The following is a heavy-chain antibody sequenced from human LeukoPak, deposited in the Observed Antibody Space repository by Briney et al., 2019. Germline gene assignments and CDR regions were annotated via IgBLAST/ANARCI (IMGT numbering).Heavy chain of an antibody. J-gene: IGHJ5*02. Sequence: SETLSLTCTVSGSSISNNYWSWIRQPPGKGLEWIGEINHSGSTNYNPSLKSRVTISVDTSKNQFSLKLTSVTAADTAVYYCAREGLNMVRGVIPKEAWGWFDPWGQGTLVTVSS. CDR2: INHSGST. D-gene: IGHD3-10*01. CDR3: AREGLNMVRGVIPKEAWGWFDP. V-gene: IGHV4-34*01. CDR1: GSSISNNY.